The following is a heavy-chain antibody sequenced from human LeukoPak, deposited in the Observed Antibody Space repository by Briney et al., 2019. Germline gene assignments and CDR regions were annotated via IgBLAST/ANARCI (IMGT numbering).Heavy chain of an antibody. J-gene: IGHJ4*02. D-gene: IGHD1-7*01. Sequence: SETLSLTCDVYGASFTGYYWSWIRQSPGKGLEWIGEMNQRGSMNYNPSLKSRVTISVDRSKDQFSLKLSSVTAADTAVYYCARELELRYWGQGTLVTVSS. V-gene: IGHV4-34*01. CDR2: MNQRGSM. CDR1: GASFTGYY. CDR3: ARELELRY.